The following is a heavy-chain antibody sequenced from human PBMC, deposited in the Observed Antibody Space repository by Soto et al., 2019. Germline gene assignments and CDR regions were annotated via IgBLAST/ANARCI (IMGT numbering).Heavy chain of an antibody. Sequence: ASVKVSCKASGYTFTSYGISWVRQAPGQGLEWMGWISAYNGNTNYAQKHQGRVTMTTDTSTSTAYMELRSLRSDDTAVYYCTRVHYSGRIVVVPAATPNDAFDIWGQGTMVTVSS. V-gene: IGHV1-18*01. CDR2: ISAYNGNT. D-gene: IGHD2-2*01. CDR1: GYTFTSYG. J-gene: IGHJ3*02. CDR3: TRVHYSGRIVVVPAATPNDAFDI.